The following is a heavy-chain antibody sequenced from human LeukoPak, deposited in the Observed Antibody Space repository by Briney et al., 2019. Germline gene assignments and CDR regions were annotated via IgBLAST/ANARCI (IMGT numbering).Heavy chain of an antibody. CDR3: ARVLTIFGVVEHAFDI. V-gene: IGHV4-30-2*01. D-gene: IGHD3-3*01. CDR2: IYHSGST. CDR1: GGSISSGGYS. Sequence: SQTLSLTCAVSGGSISSGGYSWSWIRQPPGKGLEWIGYIYHSGSTYYNPSLKSRVTISVDRSGNQFSLKLSSVTAADTALYYCARVLTIFGVVEHAFDIWGQGTMVTVSS. J-gene: IGHJ3*02.